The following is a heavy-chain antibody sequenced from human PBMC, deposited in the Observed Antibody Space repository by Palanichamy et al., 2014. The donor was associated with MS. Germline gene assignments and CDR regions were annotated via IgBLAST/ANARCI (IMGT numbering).Heavy chain of an antibody. J-gene: IGHJ3*02. CDR1: GFTFSNYW. V-gene: IGHV3-7*03. CDR2: MKQDGSEK. D-gene: IGHD2/OR15-2a*01. CDR3: ARASDPRIYVGAFAI. Sequence: EVQLVESGGGLVQPGGSLRLSCAASGFTFSNYWMSWVRQAPGKGLEWVANMKQDGSEKYYVDSVKGRFTISRDNVKNSLYLQMNSLRAEDTVVYYCARASDPRIYVGAFAIWGQGTMVTVSS.